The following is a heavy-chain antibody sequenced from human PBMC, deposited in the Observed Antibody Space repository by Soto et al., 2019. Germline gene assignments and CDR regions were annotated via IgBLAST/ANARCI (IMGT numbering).Heavy chain of an antibody. D-gene: IGHD3-3*01. CDR3: ARDGREYDFWSGYYEGSSFFDY. Sequence: QVQLVQSGAEVKKPGASVKVSCKASGYTFTSYFITWVRQAPGQGLEWMGWISAYNGNTKYSQKFQGRVTITRDTSASTAYMELSSLRSEDTAVYYCARDGREYDFWSGYYEGSSFFDYWGQGTLVTVSS. CDR1: GYTFTSYF. CDR2: ISAYNGNT. V-gene: IGHV1-18*01. J-gene: IGHJ4*02.